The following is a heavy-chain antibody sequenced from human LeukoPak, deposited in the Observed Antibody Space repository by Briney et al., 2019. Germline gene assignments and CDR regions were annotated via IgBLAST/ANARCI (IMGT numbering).Heavy chain of an antibody. CDR2: INAGNGNT. CDR1: GYTFTSYA. V-gene: IGHV1-3*01. CDR3: ARDRGFGSARDPNWFDP. J-gene: IGHJ5*02. D-gene: IGHD3-10*01. Sequence: ASVKVSCKASGYTFTSYAMHWVRQAPGQRLEWMGWINAGNGNTKYSQKFQGRVTITRDTSASTAYMELSSLRSEDTAVYYCARDRGFGSARDPNWFDPWGQGTLVTVSS.